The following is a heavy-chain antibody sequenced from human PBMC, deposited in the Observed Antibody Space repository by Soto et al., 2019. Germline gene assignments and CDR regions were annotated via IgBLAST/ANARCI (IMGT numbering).Heavy chain of an antibody. Sequence: ASVKVSCKASGYTFTSYGISWVRQAPGQGLEWMGWISAYNGNTNYAQKLQGRVTMTTDTSTSTAYMELRSLRSDDTAVYYCARVPYCGGDCYSHYYYYYGMDVWGQ. CDR1: GYTFTSYG. CDR2: ISAYNGNT. D-gene: IGHD2-21*02. V-gene: IGHV1-18*04. CDR3: ARVPYCGGDCYSHYYYYYGMDV. J-gene: IGHJ6*02.